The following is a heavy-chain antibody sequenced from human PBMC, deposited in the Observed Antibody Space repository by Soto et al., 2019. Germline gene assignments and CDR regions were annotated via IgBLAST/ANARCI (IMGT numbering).Heavy chain of an antibody. CDR1: GGSISSGGYS. V-gene: IGHV4-30-2*01. CDR2: IYHSGST. J-gene: IGHJ4*02. CDR3: ARAATSSIADEGFDY. D-gene: IGHD6-6*01. Sequence: QLQLQESGSGLVKPSQTLSLTCAVSGGSISSGGYSWSWIRQPPGKGLEWIGYIYHSGSTYYNPSLKSRVTISVDRSKNQFSLKLSSVTAADTAVYYCARAATSSIADEGFDYWGQGTLVTVSS.